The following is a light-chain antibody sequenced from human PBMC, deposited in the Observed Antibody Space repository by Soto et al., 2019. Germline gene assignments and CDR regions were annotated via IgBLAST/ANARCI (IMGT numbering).Light chain of an antibody. V-gene: IGKV3D-15*01. J-gene: IGKJ1*01. CDR1: HSVKTF. Sequence: EIVLTQFPATLSXCXXXXXTXSXSASHSVKTFFVWYQQRPGQAPSLLIYAVSTRATGIPARFSGSGSGTEFTLTISSLQSEDFAVYYCQQYDDWPPWSFGQGTKVDIK. CDR3: QQYDDWPPWS. CDR2: AVS.